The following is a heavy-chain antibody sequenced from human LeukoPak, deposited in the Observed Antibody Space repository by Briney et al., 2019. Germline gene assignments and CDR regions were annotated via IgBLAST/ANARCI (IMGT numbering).Heavy chain of an antibody. D-gene: IGHD6-6*01. CDR1: GFTFTSYA. CDR3: AKMGVVAARPGTFDY. J-gene: IGHJ4*02. V-gene: IGHV3-23*01. Sequence: GGSLRLSCAASGFTFTSYAMSWVRQAPGKGLEWVSAISGSGGSTYHADSVKGRFTISRDNSKNTLYLQMNSLRAEDAAVYYCAKMGVVAARPGTFDYWGQGTLVTVSS. CDR2: ISGSGGST.